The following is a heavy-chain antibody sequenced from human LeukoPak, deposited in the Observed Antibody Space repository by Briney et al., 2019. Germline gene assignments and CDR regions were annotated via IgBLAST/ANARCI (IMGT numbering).Heavy chain of an antibody. J-gene: IGHJ4*02. CDR2: IDHSGST. CDR3: ARLGGYSYYYDSSGYRLGELDY. Sequence: SETLSLPCAVYGGSFSGYYWSWIRQPPGKGLEWIGEIDHSGSTNYNPSLKSRVTISVDTSKNQFSLKLSSVTAADTAVYYCARLGGYSYYYDSSGYRLGELDYWGQGTLVTVSS. V-gene: IGHV4-34*01. CDR1: GGSFSGYY. D-gene: IGHD3-22*01.